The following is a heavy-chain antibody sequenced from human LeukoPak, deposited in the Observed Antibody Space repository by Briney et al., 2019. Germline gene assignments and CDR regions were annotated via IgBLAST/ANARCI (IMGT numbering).Heavy chain of an antibody. J-gene: IGHJ4*02. Sequence: GGSLRLSCAPSGFTLSSYGMHWVRQAPGKGLDWVAVISYDGSNKYYADSVKGRFTISRDNSKNTLYLQMNSLRAEDTAVYYCAKDYYGSGSYPLDYWGQGTLVTVSS. CDR2: ISYDGSNK. CDR1: GFTLSSYG. D-gene: IGHD3-10*01. V-gene: IGHV3-30*18. CDR3: AKDYYGSGSYPLDY.